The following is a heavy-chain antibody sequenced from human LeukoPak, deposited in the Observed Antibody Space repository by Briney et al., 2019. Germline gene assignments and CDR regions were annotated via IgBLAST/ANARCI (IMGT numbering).Heavy chain of an antibody. CDR1: GYTFTGYY. CDR3: AKAALSYFDY. V-gene: IGHV3-30*02. D-gene: IGHD3-3*02. Sequence: SCKASGYTFTGYYMHWVRQAPGKGLEWVAFIRYDGSNKYYADSVKGRFTISRDNSKNTLYLQMNSLRAEDTAVYYCAKAALSYFDYWGQGTLVTVSS. CDR2: IRYDGSNK. J-gene: IGHJ4*02.